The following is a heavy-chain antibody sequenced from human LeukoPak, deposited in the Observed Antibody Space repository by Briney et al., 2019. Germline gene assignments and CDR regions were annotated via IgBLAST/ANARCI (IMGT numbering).Heavy chain of an antibody. Sequence: GGSLRLSCAASGFSFRTYSMNWVRQAPGRGLEWVSSISPTSWTIYQADSVKGRFTVSRDNAKNSVFLQMDSLRAEDEAVSYCTRDAGQFVDHDFFDFWGQGTMVTVSS. V-gene: IGHV3-21*01. CDR2: ISPTSWTI. J-gene: IGHJ3*01. CDR3: TRDAGQFVDHDFFDF. D-gene: IGHD3/OR15-3a*01. CDR1: GFSFRTYS.